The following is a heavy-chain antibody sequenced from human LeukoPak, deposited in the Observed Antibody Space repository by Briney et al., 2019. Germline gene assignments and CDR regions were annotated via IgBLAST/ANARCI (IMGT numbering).Heavy chain of an antibody. CDR1: GFTFSNAW. CDR2: IKSKTDGGTT. J-gene: IGHJ5*02. V-gene: IGHV3-15*01. D-gene: IGHD2-2*01. Sequence: GGSLRLSCAASGFTFSNAWMSWVRQAPGKGLEWVGRIKSKTDGGTTDYAAPVKGRFTISRDDSKNTLYLQMNSLKTEDTAVYYCTKEGELLCGGWFDPWGQGTLVTVSS. CDR3: TKEGELLCGGWFDP.